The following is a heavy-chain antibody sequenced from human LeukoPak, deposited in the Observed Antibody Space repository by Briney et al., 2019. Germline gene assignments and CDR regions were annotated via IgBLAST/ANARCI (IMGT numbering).Heavy chain of an antibody. V-gene: IGHV3-23*01. Sequence: GGSLRLSCSASGFTFSSYSMNWVRQAPGKGLEWVSAISDSGGSTYYADSVKGRFTISRDNSKNTLYLQMNRLRAEDTAVYYCANNGRDGYNYVGLAYNYWGQGTLVTVSS. D-gene: IGHD5-24*01. CDR2: ISDSGGST. CDR1: GFTFSSYS. CDR3: ANNGRDGYNYVGLAYNY. J-gene: IGHJ4*02.